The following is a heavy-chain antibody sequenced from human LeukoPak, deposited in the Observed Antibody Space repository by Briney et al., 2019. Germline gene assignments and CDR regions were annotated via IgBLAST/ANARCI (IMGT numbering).Heavy chain of an antibody. CDR3: ARTGSGSYYTVYYYYYMDV. Sequence: GASVKVSCKASGYTFTGYYMHWVRQAPGQGLEWMGWISAYNGNTNYAQKLQGRVTMTTDTSTSTAYMELRSLRSDDTAVYYCARTGSGSYYTVYYYYYMDVWGKGTTVTISS. CDR2: ISAYNGNT. CDR1: GYTFTGYY. J-gene: IGHJ6*03. V-gene: IGHV1-18*04. D-gene: IGHD3-10*01.